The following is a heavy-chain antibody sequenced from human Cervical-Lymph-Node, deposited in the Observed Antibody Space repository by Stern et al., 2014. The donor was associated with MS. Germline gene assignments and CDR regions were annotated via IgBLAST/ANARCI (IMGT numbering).Heavy chain of an antibody. J-gene: IGHJ5*02. CDR1: GGSISSGGYY. V-gene: IGHV4-31*03. D-gene: IGHD2-2*02. CDR2: VHFSGAT. CDR3: ARGRLSAAVRPFDP. Sequence: QVQLQESGPGLVKPSETLSLTCTVSGGSISSGGYYMELVRQPPRPGLGWVGDVHFSGATYYNPSLESRVTISVDTSDDQVSLKLTSVTAADTAVYYCARGRLSAAVRPFDPWGQGTLVTVSS.